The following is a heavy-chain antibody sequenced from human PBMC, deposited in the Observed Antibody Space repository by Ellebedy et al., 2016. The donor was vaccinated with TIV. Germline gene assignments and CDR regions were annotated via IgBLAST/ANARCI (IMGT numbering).Heavy chain of an antibody. CDR1: GFTFSSYA. D-gene: IGHD2-2*01. J-gene: IGHJ4*02. CDR2: ISNSGGNT. Sequence: PGGSLRLSCAASGFTFSSYAMSWVRQAPGKGLEWVSGISNSGGNTYYADSVKGRFTISRDNSRNTNTLYLPMNSLSTEDTSVYYCAKVSCSSTSCSTDYWGQGTLVTVSS. V-gene: IGHV3-23*01. CDR3: AKVSCSSTSCSTDY.